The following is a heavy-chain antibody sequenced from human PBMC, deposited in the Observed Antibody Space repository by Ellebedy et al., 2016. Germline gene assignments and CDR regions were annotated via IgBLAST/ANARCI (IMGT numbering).Heavy chain of an antibody. J-gene: IGHJ4*02. Sequence: ASVKVSCKASGGTFSSYAISRVRQAPGQGLEWMGGIIPIFGTANYAQKFQGRVTITADESTSTAYMELSSLRSEDTAVYYCAREVGAAAYYFDYWGQGTLVTVSS. V-gene: IGHV1-69*13. D-gene: IGHD2-2*01. CDR2: IIPIFGTA. CDR1: GGTFSSYA. CDR3: AREVGAAAYYFDY.